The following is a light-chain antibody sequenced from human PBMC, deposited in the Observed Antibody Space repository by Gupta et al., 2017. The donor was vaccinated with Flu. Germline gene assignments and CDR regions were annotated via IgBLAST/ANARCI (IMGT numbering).Light chain of an antibody. CDR3: QQYDFLPPT. J-gene: IGKJ2*01. CDR2: DAS. V-gene: IGKV1-33*01. CDR1: QDIKTY. Sequence: TQVTQSPASLSGGLGDSVSITCQASQDIKTYLNWYQQKPGKAPKLLIYDASILEIGVPSRFSGSGSGRRFTLTINGLQPDDVATYFCQQYDFLPPTFGQGTKLAIK.